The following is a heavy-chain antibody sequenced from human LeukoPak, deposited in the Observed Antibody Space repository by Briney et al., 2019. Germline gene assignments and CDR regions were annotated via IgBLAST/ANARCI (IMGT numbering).Heavy chain of an antibody. V-gene: IGHV5-51*01. CDR1: GYSFANSW. J-gene: IGHJ4*02. CDR2: IYPGDSDT. D-gene: IGHD2-21*02. Sequence: GESLKISCXGSGYSFANSWIGWVRQMPGKGLEWMGIIYPGDSDTRYSPSFQGQVTISADKSISTAYLQWSSLKASDTAMYYCARQNCGGDCYPRDYWGQGTLVTVSS. CDR3: ARQNCGGDCYPRDY.